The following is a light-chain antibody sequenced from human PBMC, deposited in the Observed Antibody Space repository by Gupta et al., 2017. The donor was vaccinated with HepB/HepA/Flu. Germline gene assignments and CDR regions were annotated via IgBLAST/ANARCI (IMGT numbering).Light chain of an antibody. V-gene: IGLV1-40*01. CDR2: GNT. J-gene: IGLJ2*01. CDR3: QSYDGGLSGSRV. CDR1: SSNIGAGYD. Sequence: QSVLTQPPSVSGAPGQRVTISCTGSSSNIGAGYDVHWYQQLPGTAPKLLIYGNTNRPSGVPDRFSGSKSGTSASLAITGLQAEDEADYYCQSYDGGLSGSRVFGGGTKLTVL.